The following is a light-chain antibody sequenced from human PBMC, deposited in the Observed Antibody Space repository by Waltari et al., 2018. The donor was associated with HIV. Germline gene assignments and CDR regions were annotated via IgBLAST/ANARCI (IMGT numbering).Light chain of an antibody. Sequence: QSVLPQQPSASGTPGQTVTISCSGSSSNIGRNYVYCYQHLPGTAPKLLIYRNNQRPSGFPDRFSGSKSGTSASLAISVLRSEDEADYYCAAWDDSLSGGVFGGGTKLTVL. CDR2: RNN. CDR3: AAWDDSLSGGV. J-gene: IGLJ3*02. CDR1: SSNIGRNY. V-gene: IGLV1-47*01.